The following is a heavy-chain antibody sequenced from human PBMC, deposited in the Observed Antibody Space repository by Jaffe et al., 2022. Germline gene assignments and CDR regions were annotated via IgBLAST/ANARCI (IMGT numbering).Heavy chain of an antibody. CDR1: GFTFDDYA. CDR2: ISWNSGSI. CDR3: AKDMDLGELSSNFDY. V-gene: IGHV3-9*01. Sequence: EVQLVESGGGLVQPGRSLRLSCAASGFTFDDYAMHWVRQAPGKGLEWVSGISWNSGSIGYADSVKGRFTISRDNAKNSLYLQMNSLRAEDTALYYCAKDMDLGELSSNFDYWGQGTLVTVSS. D-gene: IGHD3-16*02. J-gene: IGHJ4*02.